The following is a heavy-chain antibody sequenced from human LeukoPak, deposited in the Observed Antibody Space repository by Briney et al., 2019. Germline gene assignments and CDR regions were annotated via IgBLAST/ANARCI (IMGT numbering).Heavy chain of an antibody. CDR1: GGSISSSNW. CDR2: IEHSGST. J-gene: IGHJ4*02. Sequence: SGTLSLTCAVSGGSISSSNWWSGVRQPPGKGLEWIGEIEHSGSTNYNPSLKSRVTISGEKSKNHFSLKLTSVTAADTAVYSCARSLITMVRGVMSGTSMSGGSIDYWGQGTLVTVSS. D-gene: IGHD3-10*01. V-gene: IGHV4-4*02. CDR3: ARSLITMVRGVMSGTSMSGGSIDY.